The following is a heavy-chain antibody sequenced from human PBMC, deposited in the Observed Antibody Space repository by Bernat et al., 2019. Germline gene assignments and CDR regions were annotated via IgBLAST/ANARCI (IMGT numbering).Heavy chain of an antibody. CDR1: GGSISSSNW. Sequence: QVQLQESGPGLVKPSGTLSLTCAVSGGSISSSNWWSWVRQPPGKGLEWIGEIYHSGSTNYNPSLKSRVTISVDKSKNQFSLNLSSVTAADTDVYYCARKRYYDGSGGYYIHYYYGMDVWGQGTTVTVSS. V-gene: IGHV4-4*02. CDR3: ARKRYYDGSGGYYIHYYYGMDV. CDR2: IYHSGST. J-gene: IGHJ6*02. D-gene: IGHD3-10*01.